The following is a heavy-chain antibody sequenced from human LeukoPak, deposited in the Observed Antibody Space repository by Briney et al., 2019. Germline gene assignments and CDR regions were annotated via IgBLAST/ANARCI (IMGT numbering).Heavy chain of an antibody. CDR1: GGSISSSSYY. J-gene: IGHJ3*02. Sequence: SETLSLTCTVSGGSISSSSYYWGWIRQPPGKGLEWIGYIYYSGSTYYNPSLKSRVTISVDTSKNQFSLKLSSVTAADTAVYYCARTLRSDAFDIWGQGTMVTVSS. CDR2: IYYSGST. CDR3: ARTLRSDAFDI. D-gene: IGHD3-3*01. V-gene: IGHV4-39*07.